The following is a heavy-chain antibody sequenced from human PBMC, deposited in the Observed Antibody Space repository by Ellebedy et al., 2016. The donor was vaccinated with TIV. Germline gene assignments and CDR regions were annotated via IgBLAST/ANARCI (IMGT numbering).Heavy chain of an antibody. D-gene: IGHD7-27*01. CDR1: GDSITSHY. J-gene: IGHJ5*02. Sequence: MPSETLSLTCTVSGDSITSHYWSWIRQPPGKGLEWIGHFHYTVTTRYNPSLMSRSTISIDTSKNQFSLKMNSVTAADTAVYYCARDPLGISRFDPWGQGTLVNVSA. V-gene: IGHV4-59*11. CDR2: FHYTVTT. CDR3: ARDPLGISRFDP.